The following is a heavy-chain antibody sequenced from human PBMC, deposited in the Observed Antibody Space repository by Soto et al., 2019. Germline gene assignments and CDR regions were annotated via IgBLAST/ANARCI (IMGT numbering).Heavy chain of an antibody. J-gene: IGHJ4*02. CDR2: ISGYSGHT. V-gene: IGHV1-18*01. Sequence: QVQLVQSGAEVKKPGASVKVSCKASGYTFSSYGISWVRQAPRQGLEWMGWISGYSGHTYYAQKFQGRVTMTTDTSTNTVYMELRSLRSDDTAVYYCAREWDNKSEHSSGWYDDFWGQGTLVTVSS. CDR1: GYTFSSYG. CDR3: AREWDNKSEHSSGWYDDF. D-gene: IGHD6-19*01.